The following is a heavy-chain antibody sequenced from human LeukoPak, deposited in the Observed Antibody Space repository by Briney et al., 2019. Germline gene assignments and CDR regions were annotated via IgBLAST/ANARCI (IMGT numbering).Heavy chain of an antibody. Sequence: PSETLSLTCTVSGGSISSSSYYWGWIRQPPGKGLEWIGSIYYSGSTYYNPSLKSRVTISVDTSKNQFSLKLSSVTAADTAVYYCARVGDYGGVDYWGQGTLVTVSS. CDR3: ARVGDYGGVDY. J-gene: IGHJ4*02. D-gene: IGHD4-17*01. CDR1: GGSISSSSYY. CDR2: IYYSGST. V-gene: IGHV4-39*07.